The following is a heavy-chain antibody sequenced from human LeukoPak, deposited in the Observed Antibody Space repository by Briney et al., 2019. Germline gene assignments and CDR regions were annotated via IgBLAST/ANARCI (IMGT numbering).Heavy chain of an antibody. CDR2: IRYDGSNK. CDR1: GFTFSSYG. D-gene: IGHD2/OR15-2a*01. V-gene: IGHV3-30*02. CDR3: VRDWAPASMQAAPFDC. Sequence: GGSLRLSCAASGFTFSSYGMHWVRQAPGKGLEWVAFIRYDGSNKYYADSVKGRFTISRDNSKNTLYLHVNSLRPEDTAVYYCVRDWAPASMQAAPFDCWGQGTLVTVSS. J-gene: IGHJ4*02.